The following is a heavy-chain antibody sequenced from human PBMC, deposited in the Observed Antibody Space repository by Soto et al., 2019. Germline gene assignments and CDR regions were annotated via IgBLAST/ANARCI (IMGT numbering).Heavy chain of an antibody. Sequence: EVQLLESGGGLVQPGGSLRLSCAASGFTFSSYAMSWVRQAPGKGLEWVSAISGSGGSTYYADSVKGRFTISRDNSKNTLYLQMNSLRAEDTAVYYCAKAFVLRFLEWPLGFDYWGQGTLVTVSS. D-gene: IGHD3-3*01. J-gene: IGHJ4*02. CDR2: ISGSGGST. V-gene: IGHV3-23*01. CDR3: AKAFVLRFLEWPLGFDY. CDR1: GFTFSSYA.